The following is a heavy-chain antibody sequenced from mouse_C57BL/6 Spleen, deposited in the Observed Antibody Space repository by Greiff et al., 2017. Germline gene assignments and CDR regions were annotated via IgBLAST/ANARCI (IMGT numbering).Heavy chain of an antibody. CDR3: AKDYGSSYGYYAMDY. D-gene: IGHD1-1*01. CDR1: GYTFTSYW. V-gene: IGHV1-72*01. CDR2: IDPNSGGT. J-gene: IGHJ4*01. Sequence: VQLQQPGAELVKPGASVKLSCKASGYTFTSYWMHWVKQRPGRGLEWIGRIDPNSGGTKYNEKFKSKATLTVDKPSSTAYMQLSSLTSEDSAVDYCAKDYGSSYGYYAMDYWGQGTSVTVSS.